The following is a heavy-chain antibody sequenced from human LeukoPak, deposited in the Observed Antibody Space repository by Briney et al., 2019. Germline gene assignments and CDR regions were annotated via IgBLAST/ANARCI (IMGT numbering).Heavy chain of an antibody. CDR2: ISGGGGPT. V-gene: IGHV3-23*01. CDR1: GFTFSNYD. Sequence: GGSLRLSCAASGFTFSNYDMSWVRQAPGKGLEWVSAISGGGGPTYYADSVKGRFTISRDNSKNTLYLQMNSLRAEDAAVYVCAKNSGYSGQYFFDYGGQGTLVTVSS. J-gene: IGHJ4*02. D-gene: IGHD6-25*01. CDR3: AKNSGYSGQYFFDY.